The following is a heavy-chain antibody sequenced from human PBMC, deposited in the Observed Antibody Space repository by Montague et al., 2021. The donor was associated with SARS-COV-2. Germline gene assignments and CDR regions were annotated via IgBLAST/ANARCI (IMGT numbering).Heavy chain of an antibody. D-gene: IGHD6-13*01. CDR3: ARGRLVGDSSSWYYFDY. V-gene: IGHV4-4*02. CDR1: GGSINTNNW. J-gene: IGHJ4*02. Sequence: SDTLSLTCAVSGGSINTNNWWTWVRQPPGEGLEWIGQIFHSGITXYNPSLESRVTISVDKSKNRFSLRLSSVTAADTAVYYCARGRLVGDSSSWYYFDYWGQGTLVAVSS. CDR2: IFHSGIT.